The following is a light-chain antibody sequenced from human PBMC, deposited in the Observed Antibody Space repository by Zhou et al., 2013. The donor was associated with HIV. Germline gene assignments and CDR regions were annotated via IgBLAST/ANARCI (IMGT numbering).Light chain of an antibody. V-gene: IGKV1-13*02. CDR1: QGISSA. Sequence: IQMTQSPSSLSASVGDRVTITCRASQGISSALAWYQQKPGKAPRLLIYDASSLESGVPSRFSGSGSGTEFTLTVSSLQPEDFATYYCLQHNSYPLTFGPGTKVDIK. CDR3: LQHNSYPLT. CDR2: DAS. J-gene: IGKJ3*01.